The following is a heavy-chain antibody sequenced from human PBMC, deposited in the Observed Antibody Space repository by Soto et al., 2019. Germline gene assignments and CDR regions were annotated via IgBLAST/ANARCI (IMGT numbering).Heavy chain of an antibody. CDR1: GYTFTGYY. D-gene: IGHD3-10*01. CDR2: INPNSGGT. J-gene: IGHJ6*02. V-gene: IGHV1-2*04. Sequence: ASVKVSCKASGYTFTGYYMHWVRQAPGQGLEWMGWINPNSGGTNYAQKLQGWVTMTRDTSISTAYMELSRLRSDDTAVYYCAREGRGSGSYLPMSYYYYGMDVWGQGTTVTVSS. CDR3: AREGRGSGSYLPMSYYYYGMDV.